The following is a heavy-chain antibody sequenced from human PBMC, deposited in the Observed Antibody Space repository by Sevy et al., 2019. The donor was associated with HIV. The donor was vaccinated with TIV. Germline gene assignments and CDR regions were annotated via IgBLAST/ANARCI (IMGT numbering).Heavy chain of an antibody. CDR3: ARVDYYGSGSYYLNYYMDV. CDR2: IKQDGSEK. CDR1: GFTFSSYW. V-gene: IGHV3-7*03. Sequence: GGSLRLSCAASGFTFSSYWMSWVRQAPGKGLEWVANIKQDGSEKYYVDSVKGRFTISRDNVKNSLYLQMNSLRAEDTAVYYCARVDYYGSGSYYLNYYMDVWGKGTTVTVSS. D-gene: IGHD3-10*01. J-gene: IGHJ6*03.